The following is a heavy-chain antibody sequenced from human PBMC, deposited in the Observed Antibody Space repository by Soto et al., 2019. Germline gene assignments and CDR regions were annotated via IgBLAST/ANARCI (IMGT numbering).Heavy chain of an antibody. Sequence: GLDLEWLALIYWDDDKRYSPSLKSRLTITKDTSKNQVVLTMTNMDPVDTATYYCAHSRAVTMGMDVWGQGTTVTVSS. V-gene: IGHV2-5*02. D-gene: IGHD4-17*01. J-gene: IGHJ6*02. CDR2: IYWDDDK. CDR3: AHSRAVTMGMDV.